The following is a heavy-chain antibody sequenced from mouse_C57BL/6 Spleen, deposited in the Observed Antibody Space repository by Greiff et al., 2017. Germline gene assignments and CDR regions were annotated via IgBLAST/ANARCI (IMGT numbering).Heavy chain of an antibody. CDR3: TSGTWFAY. J-gene: IGHJ3*01. CDR1: GYTFTSYW. V-gene: IGHV1-5*01. Sequence: EVQLQQSGTVLARPGASVKMSCTTSGYTFTSYWLHWVKQRPGQGLEWIGDIYPGNSDTCYNQKFKGKAKLTAVTSASTAYRELSSLTNEDSAVYYCTSGTWFAYWGQGTLVTVSA. CDR2: IYPGNSDT. D-gene: IGHD4-1*01.